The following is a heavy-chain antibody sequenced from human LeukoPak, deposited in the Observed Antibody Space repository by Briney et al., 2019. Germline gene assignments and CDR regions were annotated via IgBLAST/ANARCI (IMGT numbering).Heavy chain of an antibody. CDR1: GGSFSGYY. D-gene: IGHD3-10*01. V-gene: IGHV4-34*01. J-gene: IGHJ4*02. CDR3: ARLRNTYYYGSGSYYNEKFFDY. CDR2: INHSGST. Sequence: SETLSLTCAVYGGSFSGYYWSWIRQPPGKGLEWIGEINHSGSTNYNPSLKSRVTISVDTSKNQFSLKLSSVTAADTAVYYCARLRNTYYYGSGSYYNEKFFDYWGQGTLVTVSS.